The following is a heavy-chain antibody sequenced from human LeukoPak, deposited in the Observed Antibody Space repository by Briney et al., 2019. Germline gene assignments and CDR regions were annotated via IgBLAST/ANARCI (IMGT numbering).Heavy chain of an antibody. J-gene: IGHJ4*02. CDR1: GGSISGYY. V-gene: IGHV4-59*01. CDR2: IFYSGSA. D-gene: IGHD1-1*01. CDR3: ARDKVPGDY. Sequence: SETLSLTCTVSGGSISGYYWNWIRQPPGKGLEWIGYIFYSGSADYNPALKSRVTISVDTSKNQFSLKLSSVTAADTAVYYCARDKVPGDYWGRGTLVTVSS.